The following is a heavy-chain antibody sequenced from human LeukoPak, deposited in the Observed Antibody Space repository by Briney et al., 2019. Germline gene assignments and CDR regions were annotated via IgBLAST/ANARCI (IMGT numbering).Heavy chain of an antibody. CDR2: TYYRFKWYN. CDR1: GDSVSSNSVA. CDR3: ARETINYFDY. D-gene: IGHD4/OR15-4a*01. Sequence: SQTLSLTCVISGDSVSSNSVAWNWIRQSPSRGLEWLGRTYYRFKWYNEYAVSVKSRIAINPDTSKNQLSLQLNSVTPEDTAVYYCARETINYFDYWGQGTLVTVSS. V-gene: IGHV6-1*01. J-gene: IGHJ4*02.